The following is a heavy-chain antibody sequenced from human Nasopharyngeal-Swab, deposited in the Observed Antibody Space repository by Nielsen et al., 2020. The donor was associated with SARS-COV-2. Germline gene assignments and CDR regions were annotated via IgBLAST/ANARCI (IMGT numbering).Heavy chain of an antibody. V-gene: IGHV3-33*01. Sequence: GESLKISRAASGFTFSSYGMHWDRQAPGKGLEWVAVIWYDGSNKYYADSVKGRFTISRDNSKNTLYLQMNSLRAEDTAVYYCARGANWFDPWGQGTLVTVSS. CDR2: IWYDGSNK. CDR1: GFTFSSYG. CDR3: ARGANWFDP. J-gene: IGHJ5*02. D-gene: IGHD1-26*01.